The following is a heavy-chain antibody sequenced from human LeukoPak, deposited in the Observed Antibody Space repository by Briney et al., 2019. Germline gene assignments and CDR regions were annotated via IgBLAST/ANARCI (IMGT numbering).Heavy chain of an antibody. CDR3: AKNGDDYDHTGYSVGY. CDR1: GFTFSSYG. Sequence: GGSLRLSCAASGFTFSSYGMHWVRQAPGKGLEWVAFIRYDGSNKYYADPVRGRFTISRDTSKSTLYLQMNSLRAEDTAVYYCAKNGDDYDHTGYSVGYWGQGTLVTVSS. CDR2: IRYDGSNK. J-gene: IGHJ4*02. D-gene: IGHD3-22*01. V-gene: IGHV3-30*02.